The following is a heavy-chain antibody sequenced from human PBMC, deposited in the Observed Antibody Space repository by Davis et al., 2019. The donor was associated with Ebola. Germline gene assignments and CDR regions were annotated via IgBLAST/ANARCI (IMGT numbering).Heavy chain of an antibody. CDR1: GGSISYYY. J-gene: IGHJ6*02. V-gene: IGHV4-59*01. CDR2: IYYSGST. Sequence: SETLSLTCTVSGGSISYYYWNWIRQAPGKGLEWIGYIYYSGSTNYNPSLKSRVTISVDTSKNQFSLKLSSVTAADTAVYYCARERYSTGWYRGMDVWGQGTTVTVSS. CDR3: ARERYSTGWYRGMDV. D-gene: IGHD6-19*01.